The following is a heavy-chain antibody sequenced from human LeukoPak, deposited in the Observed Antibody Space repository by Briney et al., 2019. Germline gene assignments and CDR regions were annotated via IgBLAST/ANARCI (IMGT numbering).Heavy chain of an antibody. Sequence: SSETLSLTCTVSGGSISSYYWSWIRQPPGKGLEWIGYIYYSGSTNYNPSLKSRVTISVDTSKNQFSLKLSSVTAADTAVYYCARDNWNYGSSMDVWGQGTTVTVSS. J-gene: IGHJ6*02. V-gene: IGHV4-59*01. CDR3: ARDNWNYGSSMDV. D-gene: IGHD1-7*01. CDR1: GGSISSYY. CDR2: IYYSGST.